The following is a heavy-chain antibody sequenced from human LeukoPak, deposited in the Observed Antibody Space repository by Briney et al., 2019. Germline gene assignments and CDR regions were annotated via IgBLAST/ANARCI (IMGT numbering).Heavy chain of an antibody. CDR2: INDSGTT. CDR3: ARGGPPSSDYKIDY. Sequence: SETXXLXXXXXGGSFSGXXXSXIRXXPGXGXXWSGEINDSGTTNYNPSLKRRVNISVDKSKNKFSLKLISVTAADTAVYYCARGGPPSSDYKIDYWGQGILVTVSS. D-gene: IGHD4-11*01. V-gene: IGHV4-34*01. J-gene: IGHJ4*02. CDR1: GGSFSGXX.